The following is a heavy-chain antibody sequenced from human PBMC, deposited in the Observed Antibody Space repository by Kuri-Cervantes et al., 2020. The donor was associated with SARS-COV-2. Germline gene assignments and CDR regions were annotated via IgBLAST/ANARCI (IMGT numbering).Heavy chain of an antibody. CDR3: AHSIDYSSSWYYFDY. J-gene: IGHJ4*02. CDR1: GFSLSTSGVG. V-gene: IGHV2-5*01. Sequence: SGPTLVKPTQTLTLTCTFSGFSLSTSGVGVGWIRQPPGKALEWLALIYWYDDKRYSPSLKSRLTITKDTSKNQVVLTMTNMDPVDTSTYYCAHSIDYSSSWYYFDYWGQGTLVTVSS. CDR2: IYWYDDK. D-gene: IGHD6-13*01.